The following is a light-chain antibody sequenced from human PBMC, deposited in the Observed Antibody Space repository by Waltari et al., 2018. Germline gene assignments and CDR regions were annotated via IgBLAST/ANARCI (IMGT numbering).Light chain of an antibody. CDR2: KAS. CDR3: QQYNSYST. Sequence: DIQMTQSPSTLSASVGDRVTIPCRASQSISSWLAWYQQKPGKAPKLLIYKASSLESGVPSRFSGSGSGTEFTLTISSLQPDDFATYYCQQYNSYSTFGQGTKVEI. J-gene: IGKJ1*01. CDR1: QSISSW. V-gene: IGKV1-5*03.